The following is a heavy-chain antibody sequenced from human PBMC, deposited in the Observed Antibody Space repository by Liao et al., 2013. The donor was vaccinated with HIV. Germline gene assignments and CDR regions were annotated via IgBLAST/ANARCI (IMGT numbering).Heavy chain of an antibody. CDR3: ATERGFFDY. D-gene: IGHD3-10*01. Sequence: QVRLRESGPGLVKPSETLSLTCTVSGGSISSYSWSWIRQPAGKGLEWIGRISASGGANYNASLKNRVTMSVDTSKNQFSLNLNSVTAADTAVYYCATERGFFDYWGQGTLVTVSS. CDR2: ISASGGA. V-gene: IGHV4-4*07. CDR1: GGSISSYS. J-gene: IGHJ4*02.